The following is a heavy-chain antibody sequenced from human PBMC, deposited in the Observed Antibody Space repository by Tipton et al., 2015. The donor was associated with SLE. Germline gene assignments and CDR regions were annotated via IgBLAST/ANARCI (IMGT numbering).Heavy chain of an antibody. D-gene: IGHD5-24*01. CDR2: ISWDGGST. V-gene: IGHV3-43D*04. CDR3: AKGDGYNWGWFDP. Sequence: SLRLSCAASGFTFDDYAMHWVRQAPGKGLEWVSLISWDGGSTYYADSVKGRFTISRDNSKNSLYLQMNSLRAEDTALYYCAKGDGYNWGWFDPWGQGTLVTVSS. J-gene: IGHJ5*02. CDR1: GFTFDDYA.